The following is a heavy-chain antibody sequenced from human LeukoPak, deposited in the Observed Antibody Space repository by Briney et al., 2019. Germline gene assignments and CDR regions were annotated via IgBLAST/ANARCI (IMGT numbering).Heavy chain of an antibody. CDR3: ARDRFGGYGAFDI. CDR1: GGSISSYY. J-gene: IGHJ3*02. V-gene: IGHV4-59*01. CDR2: IYYSGST. D-gene: IGHD3-22*01. Sequence: LETLSLTCTVSGGSISSYYWSWIRQPTGKGLEWIGYIYYSGSTNYNPSLKCRVTISVDTSKNQFSLKLSSVTAADTAVYYCARDRFGGYGAFDIWGQGTMVTVSS.